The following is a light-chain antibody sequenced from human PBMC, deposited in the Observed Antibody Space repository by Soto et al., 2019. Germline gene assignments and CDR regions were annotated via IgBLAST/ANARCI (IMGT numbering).Light chain of an antibody. V-gene: IGLV1-51*01. Sequence: QPVLTQPPSVSAAPGQTVTISCSGSSSNIGNNYVSWYQQLPGTAPKFLIYDNNKRPSGIPDRFSGSKSGTSATLGITGVQTGDEADYYCGTWDSSLSAVVFGGGTKLTVL. CDR2: DNN. J-gene: IGLJ2*01. CDR3: GTWDSSLSAVV. CDR1: SSNIGNNY.